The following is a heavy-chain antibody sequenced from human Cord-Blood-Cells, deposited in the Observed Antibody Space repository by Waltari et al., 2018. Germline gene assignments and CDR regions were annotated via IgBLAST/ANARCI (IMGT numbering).Heavy chain of an antibody. J-gene: IGHJ4*02. CDR3: TTDLYYYDSSGYYIDY. CDR1: GFTFSNAW. Sequence: EVQLVESGGGLVKPGGSLRLSCAASGFTFSNAWMSWVRQAPGKGLEWGGRIKSKTEGGTTDYAAPVKGRFTISRDDSKSPLYLQMSSLKTEDTAVYYCTTDLYYYDSSGYYIDYWGQGTLVTVSS. V-gene: IGHV3-15*01. D-gene: IGHD3-22*01. CDR2: IKSKTEGGTT.